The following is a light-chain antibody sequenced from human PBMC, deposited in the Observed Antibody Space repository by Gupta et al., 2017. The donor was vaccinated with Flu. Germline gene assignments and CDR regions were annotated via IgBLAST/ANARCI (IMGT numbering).Light chain of an antibody. V-gene: IGKV4-1*01. CDR2: WAS. J-gene: IGKJ5*01. CDR1: QSVLNSSNNKNS. CDR3: QQYYENSAIT. Sequence: DIVMTQSPDSLAVSLGERATINCKSSQSVLNSSNNKNSLAWYQQKVGQPPKLLIYWASTRESGVPDRFRGSGYEKDCTLTISSRQAEDVAVYYCQQYYENSAITFGQGTRLDI.